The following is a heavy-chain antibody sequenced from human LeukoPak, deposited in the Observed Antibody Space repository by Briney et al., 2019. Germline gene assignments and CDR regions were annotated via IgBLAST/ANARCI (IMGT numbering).Heavy chain of an antibody. CDR1: GFTFSSYA. CDR3: ANSGVSSGFGLLA. Sequence: QPGGSLRLSCAASGFTFSSYAMSWVRQAPGKGLEWVSAISGSGGSTYYADSVKGRFTISRDNSKNTLYLQMNSLRAEDTAVYYCANSGVSSGFGLLAWGQGTMVTVSS. V-gene: IGHV3-23*01. D-gene: IGHD3-22*01. J-gene: IGHJ3*01. CDR2: ISGSGGST.